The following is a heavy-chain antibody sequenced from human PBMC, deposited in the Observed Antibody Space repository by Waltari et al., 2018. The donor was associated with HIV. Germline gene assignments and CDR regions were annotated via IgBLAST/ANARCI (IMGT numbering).Heavy chain of an antibody. V-gene: IGHV3-7*04. CDR2: INQDGSGK. D-gene: IGHD3-10*01. Sequence: EVQLVESGGGLVQPGGSLRLSCAASGFTFSSYWMSWVRQAPGKGLELVANINQDGSGKYQVDSVNCLFTISRDNAENSLYLQMNSLRAEDTAVYYCARGGFYGSGSKVNWGQGTLVTVSS. J-gene: IGHJ4*02. CDR3: ARGGFYGSGSKVN. CDR1: GFTFSSYW.